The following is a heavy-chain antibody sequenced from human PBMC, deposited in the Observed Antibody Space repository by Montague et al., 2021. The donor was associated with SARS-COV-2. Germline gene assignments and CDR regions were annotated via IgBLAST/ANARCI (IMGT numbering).Heavy chain of an antibody. CDR3: AKDLVLRAARPDALDV. Sequence: SLRLSCPASGFTFSSYSVNWVRQAPGKGLEWISYISSSTSIIYYADSVKGRFTISRDNARNSLYLQMNSLRVDDTAVYYCAKDLVLRAARPDALDVWGQGTVVTVSS. D-gene: IGHD6-6*01. CDR1: GFTFSSYS. J-gene: IGHJ3*01. V-gene: IGHV3-48*04. CDR2: ISSSTSII.